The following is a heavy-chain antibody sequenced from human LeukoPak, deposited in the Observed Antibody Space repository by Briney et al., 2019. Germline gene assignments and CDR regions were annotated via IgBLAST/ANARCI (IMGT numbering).Heavy chain of an antibody. CDR2: IRSKANSYAT. CDR3: TPAGGSGSYSGY. D-gene: IGHD3-10*01. V-gene: IGHV3-73*01. Sequence: GGSLRLSCAASGFTFSGSAMHWVRQASGKGLEWVVRIRSKANSYATAYAASVKGRFTISRDDSKNTAYLQMNSLKTEDTAVYYCTPAGGSGSYSGYWGQGTLVTVSS. CDR1: GFTFSGSA. J-gene: IGHJ4*02.